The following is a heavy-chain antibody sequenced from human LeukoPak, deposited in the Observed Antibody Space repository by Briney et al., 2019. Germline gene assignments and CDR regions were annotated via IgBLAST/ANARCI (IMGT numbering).Heavy chain of an antibody. CDR1: GGSFSGYY. J-gene: IGHJ1*01. CDR2: INHSGST. CDR3: AKDQYCGGDCSPVGYFQH. V-gene: IGHV4-34*01. Sequence: SETLSLTCAVYGGSFSGYYWTWIRQPPGKGLEWIGEINHSGSTNYNPSLKSRVTISVDTSKNQFSLRLSSVTAADTAVYYCAKDQYCGGDCSPVGYFQHWGQGTLVTVSS. D-gene: IGHD2-21*02.